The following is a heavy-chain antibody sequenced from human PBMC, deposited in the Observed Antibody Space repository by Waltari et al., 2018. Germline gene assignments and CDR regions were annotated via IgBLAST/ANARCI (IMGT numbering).Heavy chain of an antibody. CDR2: ISSSSTI. CDR3: ARDRHYYDSSGYYSYYFDY. Sequence: EVQLVESGGGLVQPGGSLRLSCAASGFTFSSYSMNWVRQAPGKGLEWVSSISSSSTIYYADSVKGRFTISRDNAKNSLYLQMNSLRAEDTAVYYCARDRHYYDSSGYYSYYFDYWGQGTLVTVSS. D-gene: IGHD3-22*01. J-gene: IGHJ4*02. CDR1: GFTFSSYS. V-gene: IGHV3-48*01.